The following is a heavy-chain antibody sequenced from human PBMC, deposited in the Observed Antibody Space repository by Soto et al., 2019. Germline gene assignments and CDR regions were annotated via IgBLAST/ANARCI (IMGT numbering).Heavy chain of an antibody. CDR1: GFTFSSYG. CDR3: ARDTTASYYYYMDV. D-gene: IGHD1-26*01. Sequence: GGSLRLSCAASGFTFSSYGMHWVRQAPGKGLEWVAVIWYDGSNKYYADSVKGRFTISRDNSKNTLYLQMNSLRAEDTAVYYCARDTTASYYYYMDVWGKGTTVTVS. CDR2: IWYDGSNK. V-gene: IGHV3-33*01. J-gene: IGHJ6*03.